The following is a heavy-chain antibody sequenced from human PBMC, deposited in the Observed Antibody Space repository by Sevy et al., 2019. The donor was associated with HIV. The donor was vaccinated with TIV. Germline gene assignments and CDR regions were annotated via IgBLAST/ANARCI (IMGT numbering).Heavy chain of an antibody. CDR2: TYYRSKWYN. D-gene: IGHD3-3*01. CDR1: GDSVSSNSAA. V-gene: IGHV6-1*01. J-gene: IGHJ6*03. CDR3: ARSIFGVGRGNLYYYYMDV. Sequence: QSQTLSLTCAISGDSVSSNSAAWNWIRQSPSRGLEWLGRTYYRSKWYNDYAVSVKIRITINPDTSNNQYSLQLNSATPEDMAVYYCARSIFGVGRGNLYYYYMDVWGKGTTVTVSS.